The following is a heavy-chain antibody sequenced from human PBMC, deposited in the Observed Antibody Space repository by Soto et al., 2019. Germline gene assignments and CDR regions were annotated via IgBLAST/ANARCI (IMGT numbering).Heavy chain of an antibody. D-gene: IGHD3-9*01. Sequence: ASVKVSCKASGYTFTSYGIIWVRQAPGQGLEWKGWISAYNGNTNYAQKLQGRVTMTTDTSTSTAYMELRSLRSDDTAVYYCARERRTAYYDILTGYRWGNWFDPWGQGTLVTVSS. CDR2: ISAYNGNT. J-gene: IGHJ5*02. CDR1: GYTFTSYG. CDR3: ARERRTAYYDILTGYRWGNWFDP. V-gene: IGHV1-18*01.